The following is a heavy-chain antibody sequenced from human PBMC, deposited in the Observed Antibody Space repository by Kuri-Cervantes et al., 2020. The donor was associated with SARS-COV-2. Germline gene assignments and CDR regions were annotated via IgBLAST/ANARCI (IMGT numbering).Heavy chain of an antibody. CDR2: ISGYNGLT. CDR1: GYTFKNFG. V-gene: IGHV1-18*01. D-gene: IGHD1-7*01. J-gene: IGHJ4*02. Sequence: ASVKVSCKASGYTFKNFGSSWVRQAPGQGLECMGWISGYNGLTKYAQNLQGRVTMTTDTSTSTAYMELRNLTSDDTSVYYCARGTGTKPGLGYFDSWGQGTLVTVSS. CDR3: ARGTGTKPGLGYFDS.